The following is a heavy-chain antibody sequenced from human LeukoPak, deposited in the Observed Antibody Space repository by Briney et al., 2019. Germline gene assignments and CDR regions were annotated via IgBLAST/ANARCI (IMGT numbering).Heavy chain of an antibody. J-gene: IGHJ4*02. CDR3: ARDGEYYYDSIGPGYFDY. CDR2: ISYDGSNK. Sequence: QPGRSLRLSCAASGFTFSSYAMHWVRQAPGKGLEWVAVISYDGSNKYYADSVKGRFTISRDNSKNTLYLQMNSLRAVDTAVYYCARDGEYYYDSIGPGYFDYWGQGTLVTVSS. V-gene: IGHV3-30-3*01. D-gene: IGHD3-22*01. CDR1: GFTFSSYA.